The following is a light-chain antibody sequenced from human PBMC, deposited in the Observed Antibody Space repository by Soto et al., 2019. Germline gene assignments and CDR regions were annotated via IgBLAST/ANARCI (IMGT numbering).Light chain of an antibody. CDR3: QQSYSTPQST. J-gene: IGKJ2*02. Sequence: DIQMTQSPSSLSASVGDRVTITCRASQSISSYLNWYQQKPGKAPKLLIYAASSLQGGVPSRFSGSGSGIDFTLTISSLQPEDFATYYCQQSYSTPQSTFGQGTKLEIK. CDR1: QSISSY. CDR2: AAS. V-gene: IGKV1-39*01.